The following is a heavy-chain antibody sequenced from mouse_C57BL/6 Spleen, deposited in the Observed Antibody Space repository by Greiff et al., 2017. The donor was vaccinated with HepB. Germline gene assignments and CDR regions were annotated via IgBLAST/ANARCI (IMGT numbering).Heavy chain of an antibody. Sequence: QVQLQQPGAELVKPGASVKLSCKASGYTFTSYWMQWVKQRPGQGLEWIGEIDPSDSYTNYNQKFKGKATLTVDKSSSTAYMQLSSLTSEDSAVYYCAIQLRFAWFAYWGQGTLVTVSA. D-gene: IGHD3-2*02. J-gene: IGHJ3*01. CDR2: IDPSDSYT. CDR1: GYTFTSYW. CDR3: AIQLRFAWFAY. V-gene: IGHV1-50*01.